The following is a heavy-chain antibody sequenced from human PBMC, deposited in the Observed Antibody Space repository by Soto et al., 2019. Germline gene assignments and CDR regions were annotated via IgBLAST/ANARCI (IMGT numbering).Heavy chain of an antibody. Sequence: GXSVKVSCNASGGTFSSYDISWVRQAPVQGLEWMGGIIPIFGPANYAQKFQGRVTITADESTSTAYMELSSLRSEETAVYYCAKDRRGRDGYNFGTRYYYGMDVWGQGTTVTVSS. J-gene: IGHJ6*02. D-gene: IGHD5-12*01. CDR3: AKDRRGRDGYNFGTRYYYGMDV. CDR2: IIPIFGPA. CDR1: GGTFSSYD. V-gene: IGHV1-69*13.